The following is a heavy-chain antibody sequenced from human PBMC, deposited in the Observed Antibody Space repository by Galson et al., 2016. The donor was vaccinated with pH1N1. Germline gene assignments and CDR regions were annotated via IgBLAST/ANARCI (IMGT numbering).Heavy chain of an antibody. CDR1: GYSFTTSW. V-gene: IGHV5-51*01. CDR3: AICYVSDTASVLVDY. J-gene: IGHJ4*02. CDR2: IYAGDSDT. Sequence: QSGAEVTKPGESLKISCKGSGYSFTTSWIGWVRQMPGKGLEWMGIIYAGDSDTRYSPSFQGQVTISVDKPINTDYLQWSSLEASDTAMYYCAICYVSDTASVLVDYGGQGTLVTVSA. D-gene: IGHD2-8*01.